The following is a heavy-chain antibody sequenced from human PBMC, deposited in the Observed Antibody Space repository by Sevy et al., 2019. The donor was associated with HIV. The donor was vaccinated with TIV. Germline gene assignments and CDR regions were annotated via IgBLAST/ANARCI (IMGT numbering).Heavy chain of an antibody. Sequence: SETLSLICTVSGGSISSSNYYWGWIRQPPGKGLEWIGSIYYSGSTYYNPSLKSRVTISVDTSKNQFSLKLNSVTAADTAVYYCARRSWGRYYFDYWGQGTLVTISS. V-gene: IGHV4-39*01. CDR3: ARRSWGRYYFDY. J-gene: IGHJ4*02. D-gene: IGHD1-26*01. CDR1: GGSISSSNYY. CDR2: IYYSGST.